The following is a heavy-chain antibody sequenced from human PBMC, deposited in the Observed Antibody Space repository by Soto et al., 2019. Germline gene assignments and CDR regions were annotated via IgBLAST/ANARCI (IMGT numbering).Heavy chain of an antibody. CDR3: ARGRGRYSSGWSWFDP. V-gene: IGHV4-4*02. J-gene: IGHJ5*02. CDR1: GGAIRSPDW. D-gene: IGHD6-19*01. Sequence: SETLSLTCGVSGGAIRSPDWWTWVRQPPGKGLEWIGEIFQSGSTNYTPSLESRVTISVDKSKNQFSLTLTSVTAADTAVYFCARGRGRYSSGWSWFDPWGQGILVTVSS. CDR2: IFQSGST.